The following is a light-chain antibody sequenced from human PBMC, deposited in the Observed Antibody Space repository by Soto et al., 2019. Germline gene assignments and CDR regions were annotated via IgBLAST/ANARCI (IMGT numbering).Light chain of an antibody. CDR2: HAS. V-gene: IGKV1-5*01. Sequence: DIQMTQSPSTLPASVGDRVTITCRASQSISSWLAWYQQKPGTAPKLLIYHASSLESGVPSRFSGSGSGTEFTLTISSLQPDDFATYYCQRYNSYLWTFGQGTKVDI. CDR3: QRYNSYLWT. J-gene: IGKJ1*01. CDR1: QSISSW.